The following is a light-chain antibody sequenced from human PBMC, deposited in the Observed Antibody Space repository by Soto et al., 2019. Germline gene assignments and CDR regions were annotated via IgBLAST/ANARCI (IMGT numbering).Light chain of an antibody. CDR3: QQYGITPWT. CDR1: QSVSRSY. V-gene: IGKV3-20*01. Sequence: EIVLTQSPGTLSLSPGERATLSCRASQSVSRSYLAWYQQEPGQAPRLLIYSASSRATGIPDRFSGSESGTDFTLTISRLEPEDFAVYYCQQYGITPWTFGQGTKVEIK. CDR2: SAS. J-gene: IGKJ1*01.